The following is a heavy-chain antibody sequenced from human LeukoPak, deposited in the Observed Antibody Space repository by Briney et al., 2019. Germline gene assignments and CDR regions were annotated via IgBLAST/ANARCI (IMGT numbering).Heavy chain of an antibody. D-gene: IGHD2-15*01. J-gene: IGHJ4*02. CDR1: GGSISSYY. Sequence: PSETLSLTCTVSGGSISSYYWSWIRQPAGKGLEWIGRIYTSGSTNYNPSLKSRVTMSVDTSKNQFSLKLSSVTAADTAVYYCARESVVSGVHPFHFDYWGQGTLVTVSS. CDR2: IYTSGST. CDR3: ARESVVSGVHPFHFDY. V-gene: IGHV4-4*07.